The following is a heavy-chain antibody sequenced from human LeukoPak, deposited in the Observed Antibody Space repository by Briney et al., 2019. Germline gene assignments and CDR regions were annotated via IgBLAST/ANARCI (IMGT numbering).Heavy chain of an antibody. CDR2: IYHSGST. CDR3: ARDLGMITFGGAHFDY. J-gene: IGHJ4*02. CDR1: GYSISSGYY. V-gene: IGHV4-38-2*02. Sequence: SETLSLTCTVSGYSISSGYYWGWIRQPPGKGLEWIGSIYHSGSTYYNPSLKSRVTISVDTSKNQFSLKLSSVTAADTAVYYCARDLGMITFGGAHFDYWGQGTLVTASS. D-gene: IGHD3-16*01.